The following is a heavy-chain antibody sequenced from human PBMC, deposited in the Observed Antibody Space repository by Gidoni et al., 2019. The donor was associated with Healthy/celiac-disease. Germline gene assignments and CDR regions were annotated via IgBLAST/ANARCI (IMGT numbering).Heavy chain of an antibody. CDR1: GFTFSSYW. V-gene: IGHV3-74*01. D-gene: IGHD2-21*02. J-gene: IGHJ4*02. CDR3: ARGMSGGNSGGIVPYFDY. Sequence: EVQLVESGGGLVQPGGSLRLSCAASGFTFSSYWMHWVRHAPGKGLVWVSRINSDGSSTSYADSVKGRFTISRDNAKNTLYLQMNSLRAEDTAVYYCARGMSGGNSGGIVPYFDYWGQGTLVTVSS. CDR2: INSDGSST.